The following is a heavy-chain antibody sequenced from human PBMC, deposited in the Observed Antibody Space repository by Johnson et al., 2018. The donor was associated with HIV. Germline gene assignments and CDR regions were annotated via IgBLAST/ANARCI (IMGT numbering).Heavy chain of an antibody. CDR1: GFTFSNYG. D-gene: IGHD5-24*01. V-gene: IGHV3-30*02. J-gene: IGHJ3*02. CDR3: AKDAQAGPIRRDGYNGASAFDI. Sequence: QVQLVESGGGVVQPGRSLRLSCPASGFTFSNYGMHWVRQAPGKGLAWVAFIRYDGGNKYYSDSVKGRFTISRDNSKNTLYLQMNSLRPEDTAVHYCAKDAQAGPIRRDGYNGASAFDIWGQGTMVTVSS. CDR2: IRYDGGNK.